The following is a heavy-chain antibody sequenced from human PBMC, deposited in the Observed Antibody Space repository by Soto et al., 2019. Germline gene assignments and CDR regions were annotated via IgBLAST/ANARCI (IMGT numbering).Heavy chain of an antibody. CDR1: GGTFSSYA. CDR3: ARVENPKRITIFGISPPHWYGMDV. V-gene: IGHV1-69*06. D-gene: IGHD3-3*01. CDR2: IIPIFGTA. Sequence: GASVKVSFKASGGTFSSYAISWVRQAPGQGLEWMGGIIPIFGTANYAQKFQGRVTITADKSTSTAYMELSSLRSEDTAVYHCARVENPKRITIFGISPPHWYGMDVWGQGTTVTVSS. J-gene: IGHJ6*02.